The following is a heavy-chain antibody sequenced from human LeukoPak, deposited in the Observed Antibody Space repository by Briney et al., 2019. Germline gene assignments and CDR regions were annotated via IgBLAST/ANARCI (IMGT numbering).Heavy chain of an antibody. CDR1: GYTFTSYG. J-gene: IGHJ3*02. V-gene: IGHV1-8*02. Sequence: ASVKVSCKASGYTFTSYGINWVRQATGQGLEWMGWMNPNSGNTGYAQRFQGRVTMTRDTSISTAYMELNSLRSEDTAVYYCARDSSVNAFDMWGQGTMVTVSS. CDR2: MNPNSGNT. CDR3: ARDSSVNAFDM. D-gene: IGHD6-19*01.